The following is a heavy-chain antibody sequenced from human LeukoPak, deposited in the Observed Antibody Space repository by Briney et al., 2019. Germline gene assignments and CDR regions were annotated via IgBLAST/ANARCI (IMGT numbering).Heavy chain of an antibody. Sequence: GGSLRLSCAASGFTFSNYAMTWVRQALGKGLEWVSVISGSGDERTYYAGSVKGRFTISRDNSKNTLYLQMNSLRAEDTAVYYCAKGDLGYCSTTNCNDYWGQGTLVTVSS. CDR2: ISGSGDERT. J-gene: IGHJ4*02. CDR1: GFTFSNYA. CDR3: AKGDLGYCSTTNCNDY. D-gene: IGHD2-2*01. V-gene: IGHV3-23*01.